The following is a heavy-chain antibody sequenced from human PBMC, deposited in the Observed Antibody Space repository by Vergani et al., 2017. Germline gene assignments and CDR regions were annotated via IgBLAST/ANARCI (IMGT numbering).Heavy chain of an antibody. J-gene: IGHJ6*02. CDR2: IYHSGST. CDR3: ARDGGYCSSTSCGTYYYYGMDV. CDR1: GGSISSSNW. D-gene: IGHD2-2*01. Sequence: QVQLQESGPGLVKPPGTLSLTCAVSGGSISSSNWWSWVRQPPGKGLEWIGEIYHSGSTNYNPSLKSRVTISVDKSKNQFSLKLSSVTAADTAVYYCARDGGYCSSTSCGTYYYYGMDVWGQXP. V-gene: IGHV4-4*03.